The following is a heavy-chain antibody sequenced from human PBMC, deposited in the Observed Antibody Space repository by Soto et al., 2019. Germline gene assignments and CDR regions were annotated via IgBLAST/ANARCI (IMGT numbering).Heavy chain of an antibody. CDR3: ARGVVVPLTPQLDYYYCGMDV. D-gene: IGHD2-2*01. J-gene: IGHJ6*02. CDR1: GGSFSGYY. Sequence: QVQLQQWGAGLLKPSETLSLTCAVYGGSFSGYYWSWIRQPPGKGLEWIGEINHSASTNYNPSRKSRVTISVDTSKNQFSLKLSSVTAADTAVYYCARGVVVPLTPQLDYYYCGMDVWGQGTTVTVSS. V-gene: IGHV4-34*01. CDR2: INHSAST.